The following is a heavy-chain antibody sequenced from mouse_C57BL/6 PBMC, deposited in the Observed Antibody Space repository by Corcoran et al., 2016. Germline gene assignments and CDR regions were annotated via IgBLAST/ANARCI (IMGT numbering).Heavy chain of an antibody. CDR1: GYAFSSYW. Sequence: QVQLQQSGAELVKPGASVKISCKASGYAFSSYWMNWVKQRPGKGLEWLGQIYPGDGDTNYNGKFKGKATLTADKSSSTAYMQLSSLTSEDSAVYFCARSNNWENAMDDWGQGTSVTVSS. CDR2: IYPGDGDT. D-gene: IGHD4-1*02. V-gene: IGHV1-80*01. J-gene: IGHJ4*01. CDR3: ARSNNWENAMDD.